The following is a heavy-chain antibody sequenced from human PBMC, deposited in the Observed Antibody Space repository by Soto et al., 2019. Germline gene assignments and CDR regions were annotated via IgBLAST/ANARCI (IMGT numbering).Heavy chain of an antibody. J-gene: IGHJ5*02. CDR3: ARDDRRPRGYNRENWFDP. D-gene: IGHD5-18*01. Sequence: QVQLVQSGAEVKKPGASVKVSCKASGYTFTSYGISWVRQAPGQGLEWMGWISAYNGNTNYAQKLQGRVTMTTDTSTSTADMELRSLRSDDTAVYYWARDDRRPRGYNRENWFDPWGQGTLVTVSS. V-gene: IGHV1-18*01. CDR1: GYTFTSYG. CDR2: ISAYNGNT.